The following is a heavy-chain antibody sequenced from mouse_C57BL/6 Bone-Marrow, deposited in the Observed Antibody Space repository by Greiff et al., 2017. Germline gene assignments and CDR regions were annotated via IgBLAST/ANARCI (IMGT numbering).Heavy chain of an antibody. V-gene: IGHV1-53*01. CDR3: ARWRLRCFDY. D-gene: IGHD2-4*01. J-gene: IGHJ2*01. CDR2: INPSNGGT. Sequence: QVQLQQPGTELVKPGASVKLSCKASGYTFTSYWMHWVKQRPGQGLEWIGNINPSNGGTNYNEKFKSKATLAVDNSSSTAYMQHSSLTSEDTAVYYCARWRLRCFDYWGQGTTLTVSS. CDR1: GYTFTSYW.